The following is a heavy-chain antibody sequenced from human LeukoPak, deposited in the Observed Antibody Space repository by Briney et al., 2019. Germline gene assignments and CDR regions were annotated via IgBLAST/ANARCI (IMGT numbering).Heavy chain of an antibody. J-gene: IGHJ4*02. D-gene: IGHD1-26*01. CDR1: GFTFSIYA. CDR2: MRGSGTTT. CDR3: AKGTTQSLVGSMLYH. Sequence: PGGSLRLSCEASGFTFSIYAMTWVRQAPGKGLEWVSAMRGSGTTTYYADSVKGRFTMSRDSSKNTLYLQMNNLRAEDTAVYYCAKGTTQSLVGSMLYHWGQGTLVTVSS. V-gene: IGHV3-23*01.